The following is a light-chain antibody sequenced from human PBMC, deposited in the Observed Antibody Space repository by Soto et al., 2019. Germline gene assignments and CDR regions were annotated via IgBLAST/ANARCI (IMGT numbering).Light chain of an antibody. CDR2: KSS. J-gene: IGKJ2*01. V-gene: IGKV1-5*03. CDR3: QQYNSYPMYT. CDR1: QSISSW. Sequence: DLQMTQYPSTLSASVGDRVTITCRASQSISSWLAWYQQKPGKAPKLLIYKSSSLESGVPSRFSGSGSGTEFTLTISSLQPDDFATYYCQQYNSYPMYTFGQGTKLEIK.